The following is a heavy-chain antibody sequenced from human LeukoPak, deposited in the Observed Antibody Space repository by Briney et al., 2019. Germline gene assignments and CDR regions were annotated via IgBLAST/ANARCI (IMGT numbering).Heavy chain of an antibody. CDR3: ARDVIRGITMVRTLFGY. J-gene: IGHJ4*02. Sequence: GASVKVSCKASGYTFTSYGISWVRQAPGQGLEWMGWISAYNGNTDYAQKFQGRVTMTTDTSTNTAYMDLRSLRSDDTAVYYCARDVIRGITMVRTLFGYWGQGTLVTVSS. CDR1: GYTFTSYG. D-gene: IGHD3-10*01. CDR2: ISAYNGNT. V-gene: IGHV1-18*01.